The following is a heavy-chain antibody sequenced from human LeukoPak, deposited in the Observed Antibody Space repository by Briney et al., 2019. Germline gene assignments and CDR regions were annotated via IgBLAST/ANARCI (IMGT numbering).Heavy chain of an antibody. D-gene: IGHD2-2*01. Sequence: GGSLRLSCAASVFTFYSYSMTWGRPAPGEGLDWVQCINSSSRYIYYADSEKGRCTTSRDNAKNSLYLQMHSLRAEDTAVYYCARGRIVPAASTYYFDYWGQGTLVTVSS. V-gene: IGHV3-21*01. J-gene: IGHJ4*02. CDR2: INSSSRYI. CDR3: ARGRIVPAASTYYFDY. CDR1: VFTFYSYS.